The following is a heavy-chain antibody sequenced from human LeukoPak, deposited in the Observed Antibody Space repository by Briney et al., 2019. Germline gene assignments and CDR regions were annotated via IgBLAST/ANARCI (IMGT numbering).Heavy chain of an antibody. D-gene: IGHD2-2*01. Sequence: PSETLSLTCTVSGGSISSSRYYWGWIRQPPGKGLEWIGSIYYSGSTYYNPSLKSRVTISVDTSKNQFSLKLSSVTAADTAVYYCATVVPAARKRGVPIYYFDYWGQGTLVTVSS. CDR1: GGSISSSRYY. J-gene: IGHJ4*02. CDR3: ATVVPAARKRGVPIYYFDY. CDR2: IYYSGST. V-gene: IGHV4-39*01.